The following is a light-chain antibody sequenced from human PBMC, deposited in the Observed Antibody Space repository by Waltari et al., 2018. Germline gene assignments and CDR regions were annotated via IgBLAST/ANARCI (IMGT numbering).Light chain of an antibody. CDR3: QQSYSNPET. CDR2: AAS. V-gene: IGKV1-39*01. J-gene: IGKJ1*01. CDR1: QSISSH. Sequence: DIQMTQSPSSLSASVGDRVTIPCRASQSISSHLNWYQQKAGKAPKPLIYAASSLQSGVPSRFSGSGSGTDYTLTISSLQPEDFATYYCQQSYSNPETFGLGTKVEIK.